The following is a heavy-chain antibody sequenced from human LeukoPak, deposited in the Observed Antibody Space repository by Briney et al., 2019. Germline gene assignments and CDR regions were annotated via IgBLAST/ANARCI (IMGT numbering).Heavy chain of an antibody. CDR2: INPNSGGT. V-gene: IGHV1-2*02. CDR1: GYTFTGYY. D-gene: IGHD4-17*01. CDR3: AAEKMTTDFERVNWFDP. Sequence: ASVKVSCKASGYTFTGYYMHWVRQAPGQGLEWMGWINPNSGGTNYAQKFQGRVTMTRDTSISTAYMELSRLRSDDTAVYYCAAEKMTTDFERVNWFDPWGQGTLVTVSS. J-gene: IGHJ5*02.